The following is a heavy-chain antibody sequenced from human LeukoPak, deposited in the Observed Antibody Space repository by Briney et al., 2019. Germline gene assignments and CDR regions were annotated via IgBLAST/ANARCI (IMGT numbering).Heavy chain of an antibody. CDR2: ISADNGNT. V-gene: IGHV1-18*01. CDR1: GYTFTNYG. Sequence: ASVKVSCKTSGYTFTNYGISWVRQAPGQGLEWMGRISADNGNTNYAQRVQGRVTLTTDTSTNTAYMELRSLRSDDTGVYYCARDLSVIGETVGYWGQGTLVTVPS. D-gene: IGHD3-22*01. J-gene: IGHJ4*02. CDR3: ARDLSVIGETVGY.